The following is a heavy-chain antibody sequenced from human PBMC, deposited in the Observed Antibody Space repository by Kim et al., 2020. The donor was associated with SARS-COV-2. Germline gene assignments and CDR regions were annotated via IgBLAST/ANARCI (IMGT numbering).Heavy chain of an antibody. Sequence: GGSLRLSCAASGFTFSSYIMHWVRQAPGKGLEWVSTFTHNGDTYYANSMRGRFTVSRDNSKSTLSLQMNSLRADDTAKYYCVREGGGAFDVWGQGTMVT. D-gene: IGHD1-26*01. CDR2: FTHNGDT. CDR1: GFTFSSYI. CDR3: VREGGGAFDV. V-gene: IGHV3-23*01. J-gene: IGHJ3*01.